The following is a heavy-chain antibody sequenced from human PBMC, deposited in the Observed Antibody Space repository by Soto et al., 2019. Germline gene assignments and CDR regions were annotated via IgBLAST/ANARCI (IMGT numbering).Heavy chain of an antibody. CDR3: AKEHYGGNSWFDP. D-gene: IGHD2-15*01. CDR1: GFTFSSYG. Sequence: GGSVRFSCAASGFTFSSYGMHWVRQAPGKGLEWVAVISYDGSNKYYADSVKGRFNISRDNSKNTLYLQMNSLRAEDTAVYYCAKEHYGGNSWFDPWGQGTLVTVSS. V-gene: IGHV3-30*18. CDR2: ISYDGSNK. J-gene: IGHJ5*02.